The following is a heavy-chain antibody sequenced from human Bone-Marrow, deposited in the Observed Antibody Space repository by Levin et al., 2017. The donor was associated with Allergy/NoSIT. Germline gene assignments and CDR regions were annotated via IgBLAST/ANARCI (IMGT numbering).Heavy chain of an antibody. D-gene: IGHD5-24*01. CDR3: ARAGWLIANFFDY. Sequence: ASVKVSCAASGFAFSSYTMNWVRQAPGKGLEWISYIVTSSSTIYYADSVKGRFTISRDNAKNSLYLQMNSLRAEDTAVYYCARAGWLIANFFDYWGRGTLVTVSS. V-gene: IGHV3-48*01. CDR1: GFAFSSYT. J-gene: IGHJ4*02. CDR2: IVTSSSTI.